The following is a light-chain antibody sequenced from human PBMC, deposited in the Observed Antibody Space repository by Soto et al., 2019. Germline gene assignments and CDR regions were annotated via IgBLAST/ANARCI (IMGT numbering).Light chain of an antibody. CDR2: DVT. Sequence: QSALTQPRSVSGSPGQSVTISCSGSDSDVGYYNYVSWYQQHPGKAPKLMIYDVTKRPSGVPDRFSASKSGNTASLTISGLQAEDEAYYYCCSYAGYYTVVFGGGTKVTVL. CDR1: DSDVGYYNY. V-gene: IGLV2-11*01. CDR3: CSYAGYYTVV. J-gene: IGLJ2*01.